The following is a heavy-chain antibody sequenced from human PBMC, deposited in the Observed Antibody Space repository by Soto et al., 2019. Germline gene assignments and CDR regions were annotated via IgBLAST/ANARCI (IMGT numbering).Heavy chain of an antibody. CDR3: AREGLGWPYSSSPTWFDP. Sequence: QVQLVQSGAEVKKPGASVKVSCKASGYTFTGYYMHWVRQAPGQGLEWMGWINPNSGGTNYAQKFQGWVTMTRDTSISTAYMELSRLRSDDTAVYYCAREGLGWPYSSSPTWFDPWGQGTLVTVSS. CDR1: GYTFTGYY. V-gene: IGHV1-2*04. CDR2: INPNSGGT. J-gene: IGHJ5*02. D-gene: IGHD6-13*01.